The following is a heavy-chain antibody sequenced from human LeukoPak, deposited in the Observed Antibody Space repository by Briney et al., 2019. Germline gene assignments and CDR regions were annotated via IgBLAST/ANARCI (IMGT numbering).Heavy chain of an antibody. CDR2: MRPNNGNT. J-gene: IGHJ4*02. V-gene: IGHV1-8*01. CDR3: ARGPPESTSSDS. Sequence: ASVKVSCKASGYTFSSYDVNWVRQAAGQGLEWIGWMRPNNGNTGYAQKFQDRVTMTRDTSINTAYMELRSLTSEDTAVYYCARGPPESTSSDSWGEGRLVTISS. CDR1: GYTFSSYD. D-gene: IGHD2-2*01.